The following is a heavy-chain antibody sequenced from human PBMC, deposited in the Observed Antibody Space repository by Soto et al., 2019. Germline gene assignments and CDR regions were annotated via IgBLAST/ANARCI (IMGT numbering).Heavy chain of an antibody. V-gene: IGHV3-30-3*01. CDR3: ARDRFRPGSWYPNGFDV. D-gene: IGHD3-10*01. Sequence: QVQLVESGGGVVQPGRSLRLSCAASGFTFSSYAMHWVRQAPGKGLEWVAIISYDGSNKYYADSVKGRFTISRDNSKNTLYVQMNILKSEDTAVYYCARDRFRPGSWYPNGFDVW. CDR2: ISYDGSNK. CDR1: GFTFSSYA. J-gene: IGHJ3*01.